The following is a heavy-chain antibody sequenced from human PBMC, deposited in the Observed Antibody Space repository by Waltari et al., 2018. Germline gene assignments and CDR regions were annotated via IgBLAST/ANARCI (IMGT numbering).Heavy chain of an antibody. D-gene: IGHD2-2*01. J-gene: IGHJ4*02. CDR2: INPNSGGT. V-gene: IGHV1-2*02. CDR3: ARVLGYCSSTSCSAIGY. CDR1: GYTFTGYY. Sequence: QVQLVQSGAEVKKPGASVKVSCQASGYTFTGYYMHWVRQAPGQGLEWMGWINPNSGGTNYAQKFQGRVTMTRDTSISTAYMELSRLRSDDTAVYYCARVLGYCSSTSCSAIGYWGQGTLVTVSS.